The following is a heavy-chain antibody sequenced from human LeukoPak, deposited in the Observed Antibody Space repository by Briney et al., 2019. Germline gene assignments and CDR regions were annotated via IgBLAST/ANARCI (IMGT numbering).Heavy chain of an antibody. CDR2: IIPILGIA. CDR1: GGTFISYA. V-gene: IGHV1-69*10. Sequence: SVTVSCTASGGTFISYAISWVRQAPGQGREWMGRIIPILGIANYAQKFQGRVMITADKSTSTAYMELSSLRSEDTAVYYCARVRRGSGWSTGSFDYWGQGTLVTVSS. CDR3: ARVRRGSGWSTGSFDY. J-gene: IGHJ4*02. D-gene: IGHD6-19*01.